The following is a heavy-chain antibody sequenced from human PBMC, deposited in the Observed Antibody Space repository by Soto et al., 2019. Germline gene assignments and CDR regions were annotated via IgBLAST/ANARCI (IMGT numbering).Heavy chain of an antibody. J-gene: IGHJ6*02. CDR3: ARGDRGGSGSPASYYYSGLDV. V-gene: IGHV3-23*01. Sequence: DVQLLESGGHLVQPGGSLRLSCAASGFTFSSYAMSWVRQAPGKGLEWVSSVSAGGDMTYYSDSVKGRFTISRQNSYNALFLPIHSLRIEETALYYCARGDRGGSGSPASYYYSGLDVWCQGTTVTVS. D-gene: IGHD3-10*01. CDR2: VSAGGDMT. CDR1: GFTFSSYA.